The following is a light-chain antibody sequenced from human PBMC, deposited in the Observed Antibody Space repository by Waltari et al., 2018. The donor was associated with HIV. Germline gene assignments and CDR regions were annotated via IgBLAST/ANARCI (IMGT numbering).Light chain of an antibody. CDR3: AAWDDSLSGQWV. Sequence: QSVLTQPPSASGTPGQRVTISCSGSSSNIGSNYVYWYQQLPGTAPKLLISRNNQRPSGVAARFSGSKSGTSASLAISGLRSEDEADYYCAAWDDSLSGQWVFGGGTKVTVL. CDR2: RNN. V-gene: IGLV1-47*01. J-gene: IGLJ3*02. CDR1: SSNIGSNY.